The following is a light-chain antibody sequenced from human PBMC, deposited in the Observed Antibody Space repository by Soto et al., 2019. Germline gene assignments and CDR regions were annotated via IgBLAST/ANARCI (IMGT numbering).Light chain of an antibody. J-gene: IGKJ1*01. CDR3: QQYNNWSWT. CDR1: QSVSSN. Sequence: EIVMTQSPATLSVSPGERATLSCRASQSVSSNLAWYQQKPGQAPRLLIYSTSSRATGIPDRFSGSGSGTDFTLTISRLEPEDFAVYYCQQYNNWSWTFGQGTKVDIK. CDR2: STS. V-gene: IGKV3D-15*01.